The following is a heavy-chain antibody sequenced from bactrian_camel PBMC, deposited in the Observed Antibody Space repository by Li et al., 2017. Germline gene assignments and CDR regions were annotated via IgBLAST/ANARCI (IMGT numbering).Heavy chain of an antibody. D-gene: IGHD3*01. V-gene: IGHV3S53*01. Sequence: HVQLVESGGGSVQAGGALKLSCAASGSIVSRCGMTWYRQAPGREREGGAYLATNGGTDYTYAVAGRFTISKDNAKDTLYLQMDSLKPEDSAMYYCAADYCTTSTSIQWWTRAHTRHYWGQGTQVTVS. J-gene: IGHJ4*01. CDR1: GSIVSRCG. CDR3: AADYCTTSTSIQWWTRAHTRHY. CDR2: LATNGGT.